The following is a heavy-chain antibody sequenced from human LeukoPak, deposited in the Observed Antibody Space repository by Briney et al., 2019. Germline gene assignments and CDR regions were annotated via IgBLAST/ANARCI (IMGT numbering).Heavy chain of an antibody. V-gene: IGHV3-9*01. D-gene: IGHD1-26*01. Sequence: PGGSLRLSCAASGFTFYDYAMHWVRQAPGKGLEWVSGFSWNSVSIGYADSVKGRFTISRDNAKNSLYLQMNRLRAEDTALYYCAKDLGFIVGATGPFDYGGQGTLVTIHS. CDR1: GFTFYDYA. J-gene: IGHJ4*02. CDR3: AKDLGFIVGATGPFDY. CDR2: FSWNSVSI.